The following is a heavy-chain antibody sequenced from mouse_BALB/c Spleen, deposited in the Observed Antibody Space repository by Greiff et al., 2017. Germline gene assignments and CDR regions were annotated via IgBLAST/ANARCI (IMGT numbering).Heavy chain of an antibody. Sequence: VRLKQSGAGLVRSGASVNFSCPASGFTFKDYYMPWVKQRPEQGLEWIGWIDPENGDTEYAPNFQGKATMTADTSSNTAYLQLSSLTSEDTAVYYCNGVYYGNAMDYWGQGTSVTVSS. CDR2: IDPENGDT. CDR1: GFTFKDYY. D-gene: IGHD2-1*01. J-gene: IGHJ4*01. CDR3: NGVYYGNAMDY. V-gene: IGHV14-4*02.